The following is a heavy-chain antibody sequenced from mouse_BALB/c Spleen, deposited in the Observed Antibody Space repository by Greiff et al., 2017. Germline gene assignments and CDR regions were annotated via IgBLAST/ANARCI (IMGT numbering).Heavy chain of an antibody. CDR1: GYSFTSYW. J-gene: IGHJ2*01. Sequence: QVQLKQSGPQLVRPGASVKISCKASGYSFTSYWMHWVKQRPGQGLEWIGMIDPSDSETRLNQKFKDKATLTVDKSSSTAYMQLSSPTSEDSAVYYCARLGYGNYEEDYWGQGTTLTVSS. CDR2: IDPSDSET. CDR3: ARLGYGNYEEDY. V-gene: IGHV1S126*01. D-gene: IGHD2-10*02.